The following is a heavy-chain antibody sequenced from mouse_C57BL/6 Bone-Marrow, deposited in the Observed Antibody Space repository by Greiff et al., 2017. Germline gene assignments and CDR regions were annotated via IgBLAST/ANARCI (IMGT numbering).Heavy chain of an antibody. J-gene: IGHJ2*01. D-gene: IGHD4-1*01. V-gene: IGHV1-9*01. Sequence: VQLQQSGAELMKPGASVKLSCKATGYTFTGYWIEWVKQRPGHGLEWIGEILPGSGSTNNNEKFKGKATFTADTSSNTAYMQLSSLTTEDSAIYYCARPGTGPGYFDYWGQGTTLTVSS. CDR2: ILPGSGST. CDR1: GYTFTGYW. CDR3: ARPGTGPGYFDY.